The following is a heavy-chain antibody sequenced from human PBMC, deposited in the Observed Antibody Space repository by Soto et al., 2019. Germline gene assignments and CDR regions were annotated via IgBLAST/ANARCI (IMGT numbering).Heavy chain of an antibody. Sequence: ETLSLTCAVYGGSFSDFYWTWIRQLPGKGLEWIGEVNHSGSTNYNPSLKSRVAISVDTSKNQFSLNLRSVTAADTAVYYCGPRGAVADPRGYWGQGTLVTVSS. J-gene: IGHJ4*02. CDR2: VNHSGST. CDR3: GPRGAVADPRGY. D-gene: IGHD6-19*01. V-gene: IGHV4-34*01. CDR1: GGSFSDFY.